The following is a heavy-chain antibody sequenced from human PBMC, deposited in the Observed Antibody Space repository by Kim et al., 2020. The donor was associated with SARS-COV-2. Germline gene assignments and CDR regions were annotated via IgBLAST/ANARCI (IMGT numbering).Heavy chain of an antibody. Sequence: GGSLRLSCGASGFTFSTYGMHWVRQAPGKGLEWVALISYDGSNKYYADSMKGRFTISRDNSKNTLYLQMNSLRAEDTAMYYCAKALLRGVNFYYYGMDVWGQGTTVTVSS. CDR1: GFTFSTYG. CDR3: AKALLRGVNFYYYGMDV. CDR2: ISYDGSNK. D-gene: IGHD3-10*01. J-gene: IGHJ6*02. V-gene: IGHV3-30*18.